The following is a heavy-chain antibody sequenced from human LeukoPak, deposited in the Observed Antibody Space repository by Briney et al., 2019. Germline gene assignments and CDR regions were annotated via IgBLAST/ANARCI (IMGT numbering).Heavy chain of an antibody. CDR1: GGTFSSYA. CDR2: IIPIFGTA. D-gene: IGHD3-22*01. CDR3: ARGDYYDSSGLDL. Sequence: SVKVSCKASGGTFSSYAISWVRQATGQGLEWMGRIIPIFGTANYAQKFQGRVTITTDESTSTAYMELSSLRSEDTAVYYCARGDYYDSSGLDLWGRGTLVTVSS. V-gene: IGHV1-69*05. J-gene: IGHJ2*01.